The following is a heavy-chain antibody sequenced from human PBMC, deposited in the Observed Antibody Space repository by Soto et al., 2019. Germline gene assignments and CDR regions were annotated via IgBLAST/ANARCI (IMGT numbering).Heavy chain of an antibody. J-gene: IGHJ4*01. CDR1: GFTFSSYA. CDR2: ISYDGSNK. CDR3: ARDNIVATIDVYFLDY. V-gene: IGHV3-30-3*01. D-gene: IGHD5-12*01. Sequence: GGSLRLSCAASGFTFSSYAMHWVRQAPGKGLEWVAVISYDGSNKYYADSVKGRFTISRDNAKNTLYLQMNSLRAEDTAVYYCARDNIVATIDVYFLDYWGHGTLVTVPS.